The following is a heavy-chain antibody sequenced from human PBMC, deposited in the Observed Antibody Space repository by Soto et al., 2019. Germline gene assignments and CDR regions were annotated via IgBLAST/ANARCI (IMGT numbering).Heavy chain of an antibody. CDR3: ARGSTAASFYYYYGMDV. CDR1: GGSISSGGYS. CDR2: IYHSGST. D-gene: IGHD6-13*01. Sequence: LSLTCAVSGGSISSGGYSWSWIRQPPGKGLEWIGYIYHSGSTYYNPSLKSRVTISVDRSKNQFSLKLSSVTAADTAVYYCARGSTAASFYYYYGMDVWGQGTTVTVSS. V-gene: IGHV4-30-2*01. J-gene: IGHJ6*02.